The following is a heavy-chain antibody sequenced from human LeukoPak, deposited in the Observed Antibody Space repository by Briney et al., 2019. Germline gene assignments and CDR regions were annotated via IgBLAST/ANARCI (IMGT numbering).Heavy chain of an antibody. J-gene: IGHJ4*02. D-gene: IGHD4-23*01. V-gene: IGHV3-30*03. CDR1: GFSFSTYS. CDR3: SRDDYGCNSFLDD. CDR2: ISYDGGNT. Sequence: SLRLSCAASGFSFSTYSMNWVRQAPGKGLEWVALISYDGGNTYYSDSVKGRFTISRASSKNTVYPHMNSLRAEDTAVYYYSRDDYGCNSFLDDWGQGTLVTVSS.